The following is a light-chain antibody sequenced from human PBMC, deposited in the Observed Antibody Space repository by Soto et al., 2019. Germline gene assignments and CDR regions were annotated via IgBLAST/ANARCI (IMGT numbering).Light chain of an antibody. J-gene: IGLJ1*01. V-gene: IGLV2-8*01. CDR1: SNDVGAYNF. CDR3: FSYAGSNIYV. CDR2: DVS. Sequence: QSVLTQPPSASGSPGQSVTISCTGTSNDVGAYNFVSWYQQHPGKAPKLMIYDVSKRPSGVLDRFSGSKSGNTASLTVSGLQAEDEADYYCFSYAGSNIYVFGTGTKVTVL.